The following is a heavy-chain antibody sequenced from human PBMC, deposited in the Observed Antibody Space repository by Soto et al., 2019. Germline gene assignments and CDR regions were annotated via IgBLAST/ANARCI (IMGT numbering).Heavy chain of an antibody. CDR3: AGRYCTNGVCYTNYYYYSDV. J-gene: IGHJ6*03. Sequence: EVQLLESGGGLVQPGGSLRLSCAASGFTFSTYAMSWVRQAPGKGLEWVSTITTSGGNTYYADSVQGRFTISRDNSKSTLYLQMNSLRAEDTAVYYCAGRYCTNGVCYTNYYYYSDVWGKGTTVTVSS. CDR1: GFTFSTYA. D-gene: IGHD2-8*01. CDR2: ITTSGGNT. V-gene: IGHV3-23*01.